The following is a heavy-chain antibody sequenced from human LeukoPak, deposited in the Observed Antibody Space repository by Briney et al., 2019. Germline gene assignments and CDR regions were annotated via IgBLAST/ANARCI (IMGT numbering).Heavy chain of an antibody. CDR3: ARAFVTPSGSDVFDI. V-gene: IGHV1-69*04. D-gene: IGHD2-21*01. Sequence: ASVKVSCKASGGTFSSYAISWVRQAPGQGLEWMGRTIPILGIANYAQKFQGRVTITADKSTSTAYMELRSLRSEDTAVYYCARAFVTPSGSDVFDIWGQGKMVTVSS. CDR2: TIPILGIA. J-gene: IGHJ3*02. CDR1: GGTFSSYA.